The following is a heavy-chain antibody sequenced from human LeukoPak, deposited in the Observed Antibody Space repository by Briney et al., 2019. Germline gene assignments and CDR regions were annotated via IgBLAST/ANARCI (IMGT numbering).Heavy chain of an antibody. Sequence: ASVTVSFKSSGYTFTNYGISWVRQAPGQGLERMGWISAYNGNTNYAQKLQGRVTMTTDTSTSTAYMELRSLRSDDTAVYYCARAAVAGNNWFDPWGQGTLVTVSS. D-gene: IGHD6-19*01. CDR3: ARAAVAGNNWFDP. CDR2: ISAYNGNT. J-gene: IGHJ5*02. CDR1: GYTFTNYG. V-gene: IGHV1-18*01.